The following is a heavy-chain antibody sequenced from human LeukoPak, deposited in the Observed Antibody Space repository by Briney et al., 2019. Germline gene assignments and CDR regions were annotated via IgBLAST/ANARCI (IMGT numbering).Heavy chain of an antibody. D-gene: IGHD2-15*01. Sequence: QSGGSLRLSCAASGFSFSTYALSWVRQAPGGGLEWVAAISGSGDKTYHADSVKGRFTISKDNSENRLSLQMDSLRAEDTAVYFCAKDTTAWWYHRAYMNVWGKGTTVTVSS. CDR1: GFSFSTYA. CDR3: AKDTTAWWYHRAYMNV. CDR2: ISGSGDKT. V-gene: IGHV3-23*01. J-gene: IGHJ6*03.